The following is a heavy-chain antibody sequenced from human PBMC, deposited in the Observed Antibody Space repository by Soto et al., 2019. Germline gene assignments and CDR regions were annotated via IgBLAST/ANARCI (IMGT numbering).Heavy chain of an antibody. CDR1: GGSISNGGYY. CDR2: THYSGST. V-gene: IGHV4-61*08. J-gene: IGHJ4*02. D-gene: IGHD5-18*01. CDR3: ARDNGYSYGYNLDH. Sequence: SETLSLTCTVSGGSISNGGYYWNWIRQHPGKGLEWIGYTHYSGSTYYNPSLKSRVTISVDTSKNQFSLKLTSVTAADTAVYYCARDNGYSYGYNLDHWGQGTLVTVSS.